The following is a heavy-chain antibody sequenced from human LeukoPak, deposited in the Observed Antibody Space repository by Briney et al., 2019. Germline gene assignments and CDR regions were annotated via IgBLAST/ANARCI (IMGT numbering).Heavy chain of an antibody. Sequence: SETLSLTCTVSGGSISSYYWSWIRQPPGKGLEWIGYIYYSGSTNYNPSLKSRVTISVDTSKNQFSPKLSSVTAADTAVYYCARDYYDSSGYYSPDAFDIWGQGTMVTVSS. CDR1: GGSISSYY. J-gene: IGHJ3*02. CDR3: ARDYYDSSGYYSPDAFDI. D-gene: IGHD3-22*01. V-gene: IGHV4-59*01. CDR2: IYYSGST.